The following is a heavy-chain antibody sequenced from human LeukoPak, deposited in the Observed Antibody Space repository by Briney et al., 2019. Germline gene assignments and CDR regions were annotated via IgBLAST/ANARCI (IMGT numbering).Heavy chain of an antibody. CDR1: EFTFSSYP. D-gene: IGHD6-13*01. CDR3: ARAREQHLVRMALDY. Sequence: HPGGSLRLSCAASEFTFSSYPIHWVRQAPGKGLEWVAVISYDGSNKYYADSVKGRFTISRDNSKNTLDQQMNSLRADDTAVYYCARAREQHLVRMALDYWGQGTLVSVSS. V-gene: IGHV3-30*04. J-gene: IGHJ4*02. CDR2: ISYDGSNK.